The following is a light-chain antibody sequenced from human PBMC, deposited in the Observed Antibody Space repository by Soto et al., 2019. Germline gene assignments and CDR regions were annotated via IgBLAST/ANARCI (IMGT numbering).Light chain of an antibody. J-gene: IGLJ3*02. CDR3: VLYMGSGIWL. CDR2: STN. CDR1: SGSVSTSYY. V-gene: IGLV8-61*01. Sequence: QAVVTQEPSFSVSPGRTVTLTCGLTSGSVSTSYYPSWYQQTPGQAPRTLIYSTNSRSSGVPDRFSGSILGNKAALTITGAQADDESEYYCVLYMGSGIWLFGAGTKLTVL.